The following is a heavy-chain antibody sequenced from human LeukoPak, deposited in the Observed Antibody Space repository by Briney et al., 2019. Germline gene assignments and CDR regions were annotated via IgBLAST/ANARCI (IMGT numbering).Heavy chain of an antibody. Sequence: GGSLRLSCAASGFTFSSYGMSWVRQAPGKGLEWVSGISGSGGSTYYADSVKGRLTISRDNSKNTLYLQMNSLRAEDTAVYYCAKDEGYSSSWAFDYWGQGTLVTVSS. V-gene: IGHV3-23*01. CDR3: AKDEGYSSSWAFDY. J-gene: IGHJ4*02. CDR2: ISGSGGST. CDR1: GFTFSSYG. D-gene: IGHD6-13*01.